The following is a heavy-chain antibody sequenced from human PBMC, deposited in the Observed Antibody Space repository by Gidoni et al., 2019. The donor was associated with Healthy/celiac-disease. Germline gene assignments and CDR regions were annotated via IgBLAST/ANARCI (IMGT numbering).Heavy chain of an antibody. D-gene: IGHD2-15*01. Sequence: QVQLVHSGAEVKKPGSSVTVSCKASGGTFSSYTISWVRQAPGQGLEWMGRIIPILGIAKYAQKFQGRVTITADKSTSTAYMELSSRRSEDTAVYYCARDGYCSGGSCYPEYFQHWGQGTLVTVSS. J-gene: IGHJ1*01. CDR2: IIPILGIA. V-gene: IGHV1-69*04. CDR1: GGTFSSYT. CDR3: ARDGYCSGGSCYPEYFQH.